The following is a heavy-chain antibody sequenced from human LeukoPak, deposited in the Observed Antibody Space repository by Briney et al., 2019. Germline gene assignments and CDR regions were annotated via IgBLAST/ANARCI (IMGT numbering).Heavy chain of an antibody. CDR2: ISAYNGNT. V-gene: IGHV1-18*01. CDR1: GYTFTSYG. Sequence: GASVKVSCKASGYTFTSYGISWVRQAPGQGLEWMGWISAYNGNTNYAQKLQGRVTMTTDTSTSTAYMELRSLRSDDTAVYYCARDLGDSTVAEGPFDPWGQGTLVTVSS. J-gene: IGHJ5*02. CDR3: ARDLGDSTVAEGPFDP. D-gene: IGHD2/OR15-2a*01.